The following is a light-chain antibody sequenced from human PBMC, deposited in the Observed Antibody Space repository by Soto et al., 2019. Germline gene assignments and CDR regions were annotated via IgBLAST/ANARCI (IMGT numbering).Light chain of an antibody. CDR3: HQYDTIVQT. Sequence: EIVLTQSPGTLSLPPGERATLSCRASQSVRNSLLAWYRQKPGQPPRLLIYDASTRATATPERFSGSGSGTDFTLTISRLEPEDFAVYYCHQYDTIVQTFGQGTKVDIK. CDR2: DAS. CDR1: QSVRNSL. J-gene: IGKJ1*01. V-gene: IGKV3-20*01.